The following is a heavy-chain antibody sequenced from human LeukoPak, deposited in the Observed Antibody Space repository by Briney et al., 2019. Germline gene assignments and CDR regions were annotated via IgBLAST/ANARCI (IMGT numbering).Heavy chain of an antibody. CDR2: IHYSGST. CDR1: GGFINNYY. CDR3: ARGRGGYYYLDY. Sequence: SETLSLTCTVSGGFINNYYWSWIRQPPGMGLEWIGYIHYSGSTDYNPSLKSRVTMLVDTSKNQFSLKLSSVTATDTAVYYCARGRGGYYYLDYWGQGTLVTVSS. J-gene: IGHJ4*02. D-gene: IGHD2-21*02. V-gene: IGHV4-59*01.